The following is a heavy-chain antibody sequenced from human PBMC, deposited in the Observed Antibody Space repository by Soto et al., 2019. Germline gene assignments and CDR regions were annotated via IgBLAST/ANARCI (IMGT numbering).Heavy chain of an antibody. Sequence: ASVKVSCKASGYTFTSYDINWVRQATGQGLEWMGWMNPNSGNTGYAQKFQGRVTMTRNTSISTAYMELSSLRSEDTAVYYCARGYCSGGSCYSDGGMDVWGQGTTVTVSS. CDR2: MNPNSGNT. V-gene: IGHV1-8*01. CDR1: GYTFTSYD. J-gene: IGHJ6*02. D-gene: IGHD2-15*01. CDR3: ARGYCSGGSCYSDGGMDV.